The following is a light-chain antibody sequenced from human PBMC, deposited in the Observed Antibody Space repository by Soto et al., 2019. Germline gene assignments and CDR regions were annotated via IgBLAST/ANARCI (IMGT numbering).Light chain of an antibody. CDR3: QQYGSSPRT. J-gene: IGKJ1*01. V-gene: IGKV3-20*01. CDR2: GAS. CDR1: QSVSINY. Sequence: EIVLTQSPGTLSLSPGERATLSCRASQSVSINYLTWYQQKPGQAPKLLIYGASSRATGIPDRFSGYGSGTDFTLTISRLEPEDFAVYYCQQYGSSPRTFGQGTKVEIK.